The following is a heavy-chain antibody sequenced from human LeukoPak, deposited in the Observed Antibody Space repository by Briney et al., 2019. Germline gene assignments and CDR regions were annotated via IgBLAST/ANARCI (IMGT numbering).Heavy chain of an antibody. Sequence: PSETLSLTCTVSGGSISSGDYYWSWIRQPPGKGLEWIGYIYYSGSTYYNPFLKSRVTISVDTSKNQFSLKLSSVTAADTAVYYCARLYYDSTDWFDPWGQGTLVTVSS. CDR3: ARLYYDSTDWFDP. J-gene: IGHJ5*02. D-gene: IGHD3-22*01. CDR2: IYYSGST. V-gene: IGHV4-30-4*01. CDR1: GGSISSGDYY.